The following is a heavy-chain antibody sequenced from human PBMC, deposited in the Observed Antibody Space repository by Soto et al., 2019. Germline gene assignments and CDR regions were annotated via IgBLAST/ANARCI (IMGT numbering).Heavy chain of an antibody. CDR3: ARHLGARGYSYGPLDY. CDR2: IYYSGST. J-gene: IGHJ4*02. CDR1: GGSISSSSYY. Sequence: SETLSLTCTVSGGSISSSSYYWGCIRQPPGKGLEWIGSIYYSGSTYYNPSLKSRVTISVDTSKNQFSLKLSSVTAADTAVYYCARHLGARGYSYGPLDYWGQGTLVTVS. V-gene: IGHV4-39*01. D-gene: IGHD5-18*01.